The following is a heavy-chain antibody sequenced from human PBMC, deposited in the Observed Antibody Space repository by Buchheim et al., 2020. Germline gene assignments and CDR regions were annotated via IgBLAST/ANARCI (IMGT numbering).Heavy chain of an antibody. CDR1: GGSVSSGTYY. J-gene: IGHJ3*02. Sequence: QVQLQESGPGLVKPSETLSLTCTVSGGSVSSGTYYWTWIRQPPGQGLEWIVYIYYSGSTNHNPSLKSRVTMSLDTSKNQFSLRLISVTSADTAVYYCARGHSSGWYDAFDIWGQGT. D-gene: IGHD6-19*01. V-gene: IGHV4-61*01. CDR3: ARGHSSGWYDAFDI. CDR2: IYYSGST.